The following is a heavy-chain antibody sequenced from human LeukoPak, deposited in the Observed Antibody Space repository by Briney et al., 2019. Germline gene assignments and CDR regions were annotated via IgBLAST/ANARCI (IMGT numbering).Heavy chain of an antibody. D-gene: IGHD3-22*01. CDR3: ARGLPYYYDSSGYIH. CDR1: GGTFSSYA. Sequence: SVKVSCKASGGTFSSYAISWVRQAPGQGLEWMGGIIPIFGTANYAKKFQGRVTITADESTSTAYMELSSLRSEDTAVYYRARGLPYYYDSSGYIHWGQGTLVTVSS. CDR2: IIPIFGTA. J-gene: IGHJ4*02. V-gene: IGHV1-69*13.